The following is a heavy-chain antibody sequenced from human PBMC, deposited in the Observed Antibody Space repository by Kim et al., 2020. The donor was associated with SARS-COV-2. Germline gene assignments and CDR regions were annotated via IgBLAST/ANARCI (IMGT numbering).Heavy chain of an antibody. D-gene: IGHD2-15*01. CDR2: ISYDGSNK. J-gene: IGHJ6*02. CDR1: GFTFSSYG. CDR3: AKDRGARYCSGGSCYSSAYGMDV. V-gene: IGHV3-30*18. Sequence: GGSLRPSCAASGFTFSSYGMHWVRQAPGKGLEWVAVISYDGSNKYYADSVKGRFTISRDNSKNTLYLQMNSLRAEDTAVYYCAKDRGARYCSGGSCYSSAYGMDVWGQGTTVTVSS.